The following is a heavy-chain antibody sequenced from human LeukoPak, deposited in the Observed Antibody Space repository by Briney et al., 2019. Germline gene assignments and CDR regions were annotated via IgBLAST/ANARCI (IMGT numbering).Heavy chain of an antibody. J-gene: IGHJ4*02. D-gene: IGHD3-22*01. Sequence: GGSLRLSCAASGFTFSSYAMSWVRQAPGKGLEWVSAISGSGGSTYYADSVKGRFTISRDNSKNTLYLQMNSLRAEDTAVYYCANGLLDYYDSSGYFDYWGQGTLVTVSS. CDR2: ISGSGGST. V-gene: IGHV3-23*01. CDR3: ANGLLDYYDSSGYFDY. CDR1: GFTFSSYA.